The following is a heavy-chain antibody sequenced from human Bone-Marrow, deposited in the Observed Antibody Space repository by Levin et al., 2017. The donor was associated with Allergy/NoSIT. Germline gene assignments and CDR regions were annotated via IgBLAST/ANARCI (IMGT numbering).Heavy chain of an antibody. J-gene: IGHJ3*02. CDR1: GFTFSSYA. Sequence: LSLTCAASGFTFSSYAMHWVRQAPGKGLEWVAVISYDGSNKYYADSVKGRFTISRDNSKNTLYLQMNSLRAEDTAVYYCARVTGGAKTWIQLWFGAFDIWGQGTMVTVSS. V-gene: IGHV3-30*04. CDR3: ARVTGGAKTWIQLWFGAFDI. D-gene: IGHD5-18*01. CDR2: ISYDGSNK.